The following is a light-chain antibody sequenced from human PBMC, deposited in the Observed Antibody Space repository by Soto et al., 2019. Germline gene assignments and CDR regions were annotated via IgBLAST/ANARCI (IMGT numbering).Light chain of an antibody. CDR3: QSYGTTLSGLYV. V-gene: IGLV1-40*01. J-gene: IGLJ1*01. Sequence: QSVLTQPPSVSGAPGQRVTISCTGSSSNIGAGKDVTWFRQLPGTAPKLLIYADSNRPSGVPDRFSGSKSGSSASLAITGLQVEDEAEYYCQSYGTTLSGLYVFGTGTKLTVL. CDR2: ADS. CDR1: SSNIGAGKD.